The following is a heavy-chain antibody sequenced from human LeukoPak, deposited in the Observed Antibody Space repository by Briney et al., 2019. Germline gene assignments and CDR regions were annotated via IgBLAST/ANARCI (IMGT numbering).Heavy chain of an antibody. CDR1: GSTLRNNI. V-gene: IGHV3-23*01. CDR2: LSFIDDST. J-gene: IGHJ3*02. D-gene: IGHD2-2*01. CDR3: GREGYTSGYAGAFDT. Sequence: GGSLRLSCIASGSTLRNNIMTWVRQAPGKGLEWVSSLSFIDDSTYYADSVKGRFTISRDTSKNTLFLQMNSLIPEDTGVYCCGREGYTSGYAGAFDTWGQGTMVTVSS.